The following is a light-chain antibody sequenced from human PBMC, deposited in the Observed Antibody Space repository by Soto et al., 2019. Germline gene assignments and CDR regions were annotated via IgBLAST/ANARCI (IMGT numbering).Light chain of an antibody. CDR1: QSFRGL. J-gene: IGKJ5*01. Sequence: PGARATLSCRASQSFRGLLAWYQQKPGQAPRLLIYGASSRATGIPDRFSGSGSGTDFTLTISRLEPEDFAVYYCQQYDSSPITFGQGTRLEIK. CDR2: GAS. V-gene: IGKV3-20*01. CDR3: QQYDSSPIT.